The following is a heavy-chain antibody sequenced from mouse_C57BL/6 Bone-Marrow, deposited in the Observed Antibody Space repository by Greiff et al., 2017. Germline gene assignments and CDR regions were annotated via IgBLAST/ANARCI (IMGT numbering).Heavy chain of an antibody. CDR3: TRGGYYEFAY. D-gene: IGHD2-3*01. Sequence: EVKLVESGGGLVQPGGSMKLSCAASGFTFSDAWMDWVRQSPEKGLERVAEIRNKANNHATYYAESVKGRFTISRDDSKSSVYLQMNSLRAEDTGIYYCTRGGYYEFAYWGQGTLVTVSA. CDR1: GFTFSDAW. J-gene: IGHJ3*01. V-gene: IGHV6-6*01. CDR2: IRNKANNHAT.